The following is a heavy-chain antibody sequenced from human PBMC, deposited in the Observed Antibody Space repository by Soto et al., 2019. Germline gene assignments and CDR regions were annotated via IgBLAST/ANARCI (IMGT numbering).Heavy chain of an antibody. CDR1: GGSISNHY. V-gene: IGHV4-59*11. D-gene: IGHD7-27*01. CDR3: TRANWYSEY. CDR2: IYSNANT. Sequence: QVQLQESGPGLVKPSETLSLTCRVSGGSISNHYWSWIRQPPGKGLAWLGYIYSNANTNYNTSLKMRVTMSVDTSRNQISLKLTTVTAADTAVYYCTRANWYSEYWGQGTLVTVSS. J-gene: IGHJ4*02.